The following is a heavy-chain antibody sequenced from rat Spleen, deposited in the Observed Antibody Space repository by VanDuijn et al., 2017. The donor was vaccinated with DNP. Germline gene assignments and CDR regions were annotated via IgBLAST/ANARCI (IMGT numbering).Heavy chain of an antibody. CDR3: ARRRLPYWYFDF. V-gene: IGHV1-43*01. D-gene: IGHD1-4*01. J-gene: IGHJ1*01. Sequence: QVQLRQSGAEPAKPGSSVKISCKASGYTFTTYYITWIKQTTGQGLEYIGYINTGSGGTNYNEKFRGKATLTVDTSSNTAFMQLSSLTPDDSAVYYCARRRLPYWYFDFWGPGTTVTVSS. CDR1: GYTFTTYY. CDR2: INTGSGGT.